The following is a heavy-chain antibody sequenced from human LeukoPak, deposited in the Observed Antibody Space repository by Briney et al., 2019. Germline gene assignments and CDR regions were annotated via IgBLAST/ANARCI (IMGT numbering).Heavy chain of an antibody. J-gene: IGHJ4*02. CDR3: ARMGYCSSTGCYLGRKPLDY. D-gene: IGHD2-2*01. CDR1: GFTFSSYG. Sequence: GGSLRLSCAASGFTFSSYGMHWVRQAPGKGLEWVAVIWYDGSNKYYADSVKGRFTISRDNSKNTLYLQMNSLRAEDTAVYYCARMGYCSSTGCYLGRKPLDYWGQGTLVTVSS. V-gene: IGHV3-33*01. CDR2: IWYDGSNK.